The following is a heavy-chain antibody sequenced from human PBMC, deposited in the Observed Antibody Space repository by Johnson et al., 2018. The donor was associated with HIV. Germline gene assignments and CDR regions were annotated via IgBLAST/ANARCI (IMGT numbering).Heavy chain of an antibody. J-gene: IGHJ3*02. Sequence: QVQLVESGGGLVQPGGSLRLSCVVSGFTFSSYAVHWVRQAPGKGLEWVAVISYDGSNKYYADSVKGRFTISRDNSKNTLYLQMNSLRAEDTAVYYCASPRWLVPHDAFDIWGQGTLVTVSS. CDR2: ISYDGSNK. CDR1: GFTFSSYA. V-gene: IGHV3-30*04. CDR3: ASPRWLVPHDAFDI. D-gene: IGHD6-19*01.